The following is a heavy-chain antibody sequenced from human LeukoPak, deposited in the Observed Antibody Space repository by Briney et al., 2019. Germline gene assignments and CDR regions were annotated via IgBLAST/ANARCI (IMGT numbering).Heavy chain of an antibody. J-gene: IGHJ4*02. CDR1: GFTFSSYA. CDR2: ISGGGGTP. V-gene: IGHV3-23*01. D-gene: IGHD3-10*01. Sequence: PGGSLRLSCAASGFTFSSYAMSWVRQAPGKGLEWVSTISGGGGTPYYADSVKGRFTISRDNAKNSLYLQMNSLRAEDTAVYYCAKGITMVRGVPDYWGQGTLVTVSS. CDR3: AKGITMVRGVPDY.